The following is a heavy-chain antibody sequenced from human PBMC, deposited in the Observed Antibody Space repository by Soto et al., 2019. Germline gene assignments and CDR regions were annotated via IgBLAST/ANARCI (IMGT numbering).Heavy chain of an antibody. CDR1: GFTFSSYL. V-gene: IGHV3-74*01. CDR2: IKGDETGT. CDR3: ARGIRGYYGMDV. J-gene: IGHJ6*02. D-gene: IGHD1-20*01. Sequence: GGSLRLSCAASGFTFSSYLMHWVRQAPGKGLVWVSRIKGDETGTDYADSVKGRFTISRDNGKNTVYLQMNSLRAEDTAVYYCARGIRGYYGMDVWGQGTTVTAP.